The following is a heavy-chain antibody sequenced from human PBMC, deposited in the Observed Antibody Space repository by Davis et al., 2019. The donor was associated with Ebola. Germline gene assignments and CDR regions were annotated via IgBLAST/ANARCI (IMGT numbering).Heavy chain of an antibody. J-gene: IGHJ4*02. D-gene: IGHD3-22*01. CDR2: ITGSGDST. Sequence: GESLKISCAASGFTFSSYAMNWVRQAPGKGLEWVSTITGSGDSTHYADSVKGRFTISRDNSKNTLCLQMNWLRADDTAVYYCAKGNRVTYQYDSGDDYWGQGTLVTVSS. CDR1: GFTFSSYA. V-gene: IGHV3-23*01. CDR3: AKGNRVTYQYDSGDDY.